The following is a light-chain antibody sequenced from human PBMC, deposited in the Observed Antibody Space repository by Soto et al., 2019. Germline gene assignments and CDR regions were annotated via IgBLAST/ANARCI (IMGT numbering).Light chain of an antibody. CDR2: GAS. V-gene: IGKV3-15*01. Sequence: EIVMTQSAASLSVSPGERANLXCRASQGVGSTLAWYQQMSGQTHRPLIYGASTMAQVGPARCSCSGSVTEFTRTINSLQSDDFAVYYGQRYNNWPLTFGGGTKVDIK. CDR1: QGVGST. J-gene: IGKJ4*01. CDR3: QRYNNWPLT.